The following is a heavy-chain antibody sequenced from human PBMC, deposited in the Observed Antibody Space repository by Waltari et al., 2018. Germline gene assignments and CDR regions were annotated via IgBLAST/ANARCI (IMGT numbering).Heavy chain of an antibody. J-gene: IGHJ5*02. CDR1: GGPFSRYA. CDR2: IIPIFGTA. CDR3: ARGTTVVTPNWFDP. D-gene: IGHD4-17*01. Sequence: QVQLVQSGAEVTKPGSSVQVSCKASGGPFSRYAISWVRQAPGQGLEWMGRIIPIFGTANYAQKVQGRVTITADESTSTAYMELSSLRSEDTAVYYCARGTTVVTPNWFDPWGQGTLVTVSS. V-gene: IGHV1-69*15.